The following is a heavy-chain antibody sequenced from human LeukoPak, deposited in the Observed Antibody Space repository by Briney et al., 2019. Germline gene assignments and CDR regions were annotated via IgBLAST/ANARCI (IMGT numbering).Heavy chain of an antibody. CDR1: GFTFSSYA. D-gene: IGHD2/OR15-2a*01. CDR3: ANINYELLSSFDY. V-gene: IGHV3-30*04. Sequence: GGSLRLSCAASGFTFSSYAMHWVRQAPGKGLEWVAVISYDGTDKYHVDSVKGRFTISRGNSKNTLYLQMNSLRAEDTAVYYCANINYELLSSFDYWGQGTLVTVSS. J-gene: IGHJ4*02. CDR2: ISYDGTDK.